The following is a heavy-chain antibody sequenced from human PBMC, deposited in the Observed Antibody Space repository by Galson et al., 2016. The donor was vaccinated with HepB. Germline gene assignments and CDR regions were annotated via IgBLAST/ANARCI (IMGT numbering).Heavy chain of an antibody. V-gene: IGHV3-23*01. D-gene: IGHD3-22*01. Sequence: LRLSCAASGFTYDTYALSWVRQAPGKGLEWVSSISRTGEYTYYADSVRGRFVISRDNSKNTLYLEVDSLRAEDAALYYFAKVAPPYGYSGYYYFDHWGQGTLVTVSP. CDR3: AKVAPPYGYSGYYYFDH. CDR2: ISRTGEYT. J-gene: IGHJ4*02. CDR1: GFTYDTYA.